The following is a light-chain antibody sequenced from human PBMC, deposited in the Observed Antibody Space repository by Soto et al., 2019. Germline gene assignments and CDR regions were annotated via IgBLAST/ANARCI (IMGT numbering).Light chain of an antibody. CDR3: QSYDSSLSGSV. Sequence: QSVLTQPPSVSGAPGQRVTISCTGSSSNIGAGYDVHWYQQLPGTAPKLLIYGNNNRPSGVPDRFSGSKSGTSASLPITGVQLEDEADYYCQSYDSSLSGSVFGGGTKLTVL. J-gene: IGLJ2*01. CDR2: GNN. V-gene: IGLV1-40*01. CDR1: SSNIGAGYD.